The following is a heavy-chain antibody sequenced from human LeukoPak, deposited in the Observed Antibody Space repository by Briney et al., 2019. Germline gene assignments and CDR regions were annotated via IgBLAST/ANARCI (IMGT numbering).Heavy chain of an antibody. CDR3: AKDDRWLQFNY. V-gene: IGHV3-23*01. D-gene: IGHD5-24*01. Sequence: GGSLRLSCAASGFTFSSHGMNWVRQAPGKGLEWVSGISGGGDITYYADSVKGRFTISRDNSENTLYLQMNSLRAEDTALYYCAKDDRWLQFNYWGQGTLVTVSS. CDR2: ISGGGDIT. J-gene: IGHJ4*02. CDR1: GFTFSSHG.